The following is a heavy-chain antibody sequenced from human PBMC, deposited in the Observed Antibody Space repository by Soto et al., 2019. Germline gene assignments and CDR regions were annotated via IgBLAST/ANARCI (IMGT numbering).Heavy chain of an antibody. CDR2: INPNSGGT. D-gene: IGHD6-6*01. CDR3: ARVHRIADRPDYGMDV. V-gene: IGHV1-2*04. CDR1: GYTFTGYY. J-gene: IGHJ6*02. Sequence: ASVKVSCKASGYTFTGYYMHWVRQAPGQGLEWMGWINPNSGGTNYAQKFQGWVTMTRDTSISTAYMELSRLRSDDTAVYYCARVHRIADRPDYGMDVCGQGTTLTVSS.